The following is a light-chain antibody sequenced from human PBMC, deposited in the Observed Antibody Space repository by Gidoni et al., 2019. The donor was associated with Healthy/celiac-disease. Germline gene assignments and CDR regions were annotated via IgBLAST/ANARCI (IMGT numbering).Light chain of an antibody. CDR2: EVS. V-gene: IGLV2-14*01. Sequence: QSALTQPASVSGSPGQSITISCTGTSSDVGVYNYVSWYQQHPGKAPKLMIYEVSNRPSGVPDRFSGSKSGNTASLTISGLQAEDEADYYCSSYTSSIVVFGGGTKLTVL. CDR1: SSDVGVYNY. J-gene: IGLJ2*01. CDR3: SSYTSSIVV.